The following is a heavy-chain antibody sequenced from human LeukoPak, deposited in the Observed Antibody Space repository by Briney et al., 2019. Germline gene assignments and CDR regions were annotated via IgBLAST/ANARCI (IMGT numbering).Heavy chain of an antibody. V-gene: IGHV3-23*01. J-gene: IGHJ4*02. CDR3: ARKEVAAPLDY. CDR1: GFTFSSYA. Sequence: GGSLRLSCAASGFTFSSYAMSWVRQAPGKGLEWVSAISGSGGSTYYADSVKGRFTISRDNSKNALYLQMNSLRAEDTAVYYCARKEVAAPLDYWGQGTLVTVSS. D-gene: IGHD6-13*01. CDR2: ISGSGGST.